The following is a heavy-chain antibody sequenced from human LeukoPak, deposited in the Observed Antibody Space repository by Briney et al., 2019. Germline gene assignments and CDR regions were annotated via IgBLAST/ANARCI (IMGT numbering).Heavy chain of an antibody. CDR3: AKEKGIYCSSIDCSPGMDV. Sequence: GGSLRLSCAASGFXFSNYGIHWVRQAPGKGLEWVAVISYDGSNKYYADSVKGRFTFSRDNSKNTLYLQMSSLRAEDTAVYYCAKEKGIYCSSIDCSPGMDVWGQGTTVTVSS. CDR2: ISYDGSNK. J-gene: IGHJ6*02. CDR1: GFXFSNYG. D-gene: IGHD2-2*01. V-gene: IGHV3-30*18.